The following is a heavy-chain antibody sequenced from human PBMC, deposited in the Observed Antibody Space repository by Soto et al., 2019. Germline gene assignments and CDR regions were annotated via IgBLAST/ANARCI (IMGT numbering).Heavy chain of an antibody. J-gene: IGHJ4*02. Sequence: VSVKVSSKACGYTYTGYGTSWVRPAPGQGLEWMGWISAYNGNTNYAQKLQGRVTMTTDTSTSTAYMELRSLRSDDTAVYYCARGKVAPAAIGCNLDYWGPGTLVPV. D-gene: IGHD2-2*01. CDR2: ISAYNGNT. CDR3: ARGKVAPAAIGCNLDY. CDR1: GYTYTGYG. V-gene: IGHV1-18*04.